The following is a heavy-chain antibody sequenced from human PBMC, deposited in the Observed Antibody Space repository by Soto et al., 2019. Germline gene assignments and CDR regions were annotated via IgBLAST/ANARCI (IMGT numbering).Heavy chain of an antibody. V-gene: IGHV4-4*02. D-gene: IGHD3-10*01. Sequence: SETLSLTCAVSSGSISSSDWWSWVRQPPGKGLEWIGEIYHSGSTNYNPSLKSRVTISVDKSKNQFSLKLSSVTAADTAVYYCARVKGIWFGELLRAFDIWGQGTMVTVSS. J-gene: IGHJ3*02. CDR1: SGSISSSDW. CDR2: IYHSGST. CDR3: ARVKGIWFGELLRAFDI.